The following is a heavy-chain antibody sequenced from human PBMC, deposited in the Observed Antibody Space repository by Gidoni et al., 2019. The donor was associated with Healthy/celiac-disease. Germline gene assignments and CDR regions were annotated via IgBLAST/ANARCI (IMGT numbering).Heavy chain of an antibody. Sequence: QVQLVQSGAEVKKPGSSVKVSCTASGGTFSSYTISWVRQAPGQGLEWMGRIIPILGIANYAQKFQGRVTITADKSTSTAYMELSSLRSEDTAVYYCARDKGKDTAMVLELDYWGQGTLVTVSS. V-gene: IGHV1-69*08. J-gene: IGHJ4*02. CDR2: IIPILGIA. CDR3: ARDKGKDTAMVLELDY. CDR1: GGTFSSYT. D-gene: IGHD5-18*01.